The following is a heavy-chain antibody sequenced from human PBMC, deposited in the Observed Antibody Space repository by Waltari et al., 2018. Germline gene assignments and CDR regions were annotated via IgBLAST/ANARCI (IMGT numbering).Heavy chain of an antibody. CDR3: ARTGGYSSSYLHFDY. D-gene: IGHD6-6*01. V-gene: IGHV4-4*07. CDR2: IHSSGST. Sequence: QVQLQESGPGLVKPSETLSLTCTVSGDSIRGYYWSWIRQPAGKGLEYIGRIHSSGSTNYNPPLKSRVTMSVDTSKNQFSLKLSSVTAADTAVYYCARTGGYSSSYLHFDYWGQGTLVTVSS. J-gene: IGHJ4*02. CDR1: GDSIRGYY.